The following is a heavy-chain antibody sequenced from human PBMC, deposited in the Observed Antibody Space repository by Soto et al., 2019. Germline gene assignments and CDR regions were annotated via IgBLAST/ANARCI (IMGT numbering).Heavy chain of an antibody. CDR2: ISSSSSTI. V-gene: IGHV3-48*01. D-gene: IGHD6-13*01. Sequence: RKGLEWVSYISSSSSTIYYADSVKGRFTISRDNAKNSLYLQMNSLRAEDTAVYYCARHSERIAQIGWFDPWGQGTLVTV. J-gene: IGHJ5*02. CDR3: ARHSERIAQIGWFDP.